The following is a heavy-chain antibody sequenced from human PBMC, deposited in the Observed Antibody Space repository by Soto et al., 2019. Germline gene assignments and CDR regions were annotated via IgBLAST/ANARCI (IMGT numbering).Heavy chain of an antibody. CDR1: GGTFSSYA. CDR3: ARTMAGSSSSWWPYFGY. D-gene: IGHD6-13*01. J-gene: IGHJ4*02. V-gene: IGHV1-69*01. Sequence: QVQLVQSGAEVKKPGSSVKVSCKASGGTFSSYAISWVRQAPGRGLEWMGGIIPIFDTANYAQKFQGRVTITADESTSTAYMALSSLRSEDTAVYYCARTMAGSSSSWWPYFGYWGQGTLVTVSS. CDR2: IIPIFDTA.